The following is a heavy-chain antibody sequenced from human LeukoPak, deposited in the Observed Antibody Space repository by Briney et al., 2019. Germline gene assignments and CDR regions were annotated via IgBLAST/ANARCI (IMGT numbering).Heavy chain of an antibody. CDR3: ARQTGAGLFILP. J-gene: IGHJ4*02. CDR2: IYYSGNT. D-gene: IGHD3-3*01. V-gene: IGHV4-39*01. Sequence: SETLSLTCAVSGGSISTSNSYWGWIRRPPGKGLEWVGSIYYSGNTYYNPSLKSRVTISVDTSKNQFSLILTSVTAADPAVYYCARQTGAGLFILPGGQGTLVTVSS. CDR1: GGSISTSNSY.